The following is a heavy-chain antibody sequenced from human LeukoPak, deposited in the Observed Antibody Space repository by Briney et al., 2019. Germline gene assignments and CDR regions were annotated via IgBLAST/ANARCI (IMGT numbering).Heavy chain of an antibody. V-gene: IGHV4-59*01. J-gene: IGHJ5*02. D-gene: IGHD2-2*01. CDR1: GGSISSYY. CDR3: ARDHLPDCSSTSCSTNWFDP. CDR2: IYYSGST. Sequence: SETLSLTCTVSGGSISSYYWSWIRQPPGEGLEWIGYIYYSGSTNYNPSLKSRVTISVDTSKNQFSLKLSSVTAADTAVYYCARDHLPDCSSTSCSTNWFDPWGQGTLVTVSS.